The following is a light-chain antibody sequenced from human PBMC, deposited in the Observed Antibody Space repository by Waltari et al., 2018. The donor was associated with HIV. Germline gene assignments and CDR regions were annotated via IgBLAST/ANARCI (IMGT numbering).Light chain of an antibody. J-gene: IGKJ4*01. Sequence: DIVMTQSPDSLAMSLGERATINCKSSQSVFYSSTNKNYLAWYQQKPGQPPKLLIYCASTRESGVPDRFSGSGSGTDFTLTISSLQSEDVAVYYCQQYYSTPLTFGGGTKVEIK. CDR1: QSVFYSSTNKNY. V-gene: IGKV4-1*01. CDR2: CAS. CDR3: QQYYSTPLT.